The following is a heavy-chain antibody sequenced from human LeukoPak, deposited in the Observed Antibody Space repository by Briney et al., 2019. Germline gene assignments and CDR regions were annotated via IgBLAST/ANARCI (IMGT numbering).Heavy chain of an antibody. D-gene: IGHD6-13*01. CDR2: ISGGGGST. J-gene: IGHJ4*02. V-gene: IGHV3-23*01. CDR3: ATARFSSSWYQY. Sequence: GGSLRLSCAASGFTFSSYAMSWVRQAPGKGLEWVSAISGGGGSTYYADSVKGRFTISRDNSRNTLFLQMTSLRAEDTAVYYCATARFSSSWYQYWGQGTLVTVSS. CDR1: GFTFSSYA.